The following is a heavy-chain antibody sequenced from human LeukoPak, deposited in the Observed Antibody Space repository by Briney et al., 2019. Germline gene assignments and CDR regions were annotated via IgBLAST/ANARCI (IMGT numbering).Heavy chain of an antibody. CDR1: GGSISSYY. D-gene: IGHD3-10*01. Sequence: SETLSLTCTVSGGSISSYYWSWIRQPPGKGLEWIGYIYYCGGTNYNPSLKSRVTISVDTSKNQFSLKLSSVTAADTAVYYCARARTVYGEYYFDYWGQGTLVTVSS. CDR3: ARARTVYGEYYFDY. J-gene: IGHJ4*02. CDR2: IYYCGGT. V-gene: IGHV4-59*01.